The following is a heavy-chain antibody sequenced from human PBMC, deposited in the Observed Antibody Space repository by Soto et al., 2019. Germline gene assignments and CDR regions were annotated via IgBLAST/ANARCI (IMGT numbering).Heavy chain of an antibody. Sequence: QVQLVQSGAEVKKPGSSVKVSCKASGGTFSNYPISWVRQAPGQGLEWMGRIIPILGIANYAQKFQGRVTSTADKSTSTAYMELSSLRSEDTAVYYCARGLDYGGWFDPWGQGTLVTVSS. CDR2: IIPILGIA. CDR3: ARGLDYGGWFDP. CDR1: GGTFSNYP. V-gene: IGHV1-69*02. D-gene: IGHD4-17*01. J-gene: IGHJ5*02.